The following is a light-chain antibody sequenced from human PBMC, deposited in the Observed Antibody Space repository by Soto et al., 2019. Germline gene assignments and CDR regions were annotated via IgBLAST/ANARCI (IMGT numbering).Light chain of an antibody. CDR3: QQYGTSPSLT. CDR1: QPIRSTY. J-gene: IGKJ4*01. CDR2: GAS. Sequence: EIVLTQSPGTLSLSPGERATLSCRASQPIRSTYVAWYQQRPGQPPRLLIYGASSRATGIPDRFSGSGSGTDFTLTISRLEPEDFVMYYCQQYGTSPSLTFGGGTKVEIK. V-gene: IGKV3-20*01.